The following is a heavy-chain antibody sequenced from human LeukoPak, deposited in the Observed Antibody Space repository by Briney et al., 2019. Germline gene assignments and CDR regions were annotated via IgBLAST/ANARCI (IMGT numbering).Heavy chain of an antibody. Sequence: PSETLSLTCAVYGRSFSGYYWSWIRQPPGKGLEWIGEINHSGSTNYNPSLKSRVTMSVDTSKNQFSLKLSSVTAADTAVYYCAREQNSNWGRMGAFDIWGQGTMVTVSS. CDR2: INHSGST. J-gene: IGHJ3*02. CDR1: GRSFSGYY. D-gene: IGHD7-27*01. V-gene: IGHV4-34*01. CDR3: AREQNSNWGRMGAFDI.